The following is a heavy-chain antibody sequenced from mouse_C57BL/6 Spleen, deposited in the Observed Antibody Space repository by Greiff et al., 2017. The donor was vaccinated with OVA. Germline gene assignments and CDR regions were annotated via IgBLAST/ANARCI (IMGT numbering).Heavy chain of an antibody. D-gene: IGHD3-2*02. J-gene: IGHJ4*01. Sequence: QVQLKESGAELVRPGASVTLSCKASGYTFTDYEMHWVKQTPVHGLEWIGAIDPETGGTAYNQKFKGKAILTADKSSSTAYMELRSLTSEDSAVYYCTRASSSGYYAMDYWGQGTSVTVSS. CDR1: GYTFTDYE. CDR2: IDPETGGT. V-gene: IGHV1-15*01. CDR3: TRASSSGYYAMDY.